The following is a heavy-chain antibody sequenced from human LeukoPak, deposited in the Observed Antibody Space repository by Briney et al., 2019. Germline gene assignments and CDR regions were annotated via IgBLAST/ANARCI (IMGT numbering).Heavy chain of an antibody. CDR3: ARGWSILRGGDWLDP. CDR2: IYHTGTT. J-gene: IGHJ5*02. CDR1: GYSISSGDY. V-gene: IGHV4-38-2*02. D-gene: IGHD3-3*02. Sequence: PSETLSLTCTVSGYSISSGDYWGWIRQPPGKGLEWIGSIYHTGTTYYNPSLKSRVTISVDTSKNQFSLKLSSVTAADTAVYYCARGWSILRGGDWLDPWGQGTLVTVSS.